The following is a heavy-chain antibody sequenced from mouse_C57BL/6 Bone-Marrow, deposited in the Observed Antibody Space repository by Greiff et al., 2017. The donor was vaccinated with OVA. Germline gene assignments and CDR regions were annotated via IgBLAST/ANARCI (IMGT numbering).Heavy chain of an antibody. V-gene: IGHV1-72*01. D-gene: IGHD1-1*01. CDR1: GYTFTSYW. CDR2: IDPNSGGT. CDR3: ARGDYYGSSGNYYAMDD. J-gene: IGHJ4*01. Sequence: QVQLQQSGAELVKPGASVKLSCKASGYTFTSYWMHWVKQRPGRGLEWIGRIDPNSGGTKYNEKFKSKATLTVDQPSSTAYMQLSSLTSEDSAVYYCARGDYYGSSGNYYAMDDWGQGTSVTVSS.